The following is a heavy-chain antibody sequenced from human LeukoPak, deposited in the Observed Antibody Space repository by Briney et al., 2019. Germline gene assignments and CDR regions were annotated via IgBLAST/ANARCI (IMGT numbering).Heavy chain of an antibody. CDR1: GGTFSSYA. Sequence: ASVKVSCKASGGTFSSYAISWVRQAPGQGLEWMGRIIPILGIANYAQKFQGRVTITADKSTSTAYMELSSLRPEDTAVYYCASPSRYCSSTSCPFDYWGQGTLVTVSS. V-gene: IGHV1-69*04. CDR2: IIPILGIA. CDR3: ASPSRYCSSTSCPFDY. D-gene: IGHD2-2*01. J-gene: IGHJ4*02.